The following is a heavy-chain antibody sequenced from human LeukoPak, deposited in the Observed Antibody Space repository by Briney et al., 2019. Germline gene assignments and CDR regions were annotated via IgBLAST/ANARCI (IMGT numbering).Heavy chain of an antibody. D-gene: IGHD4-11*01. Sequence: PGGSLRLSRAASGFTVSSNYMSWVRQAPGKGLKWVSVIYSGGSTYYADSVKGRFTISRDNSKNTLYLQMNSLRAEDTAVYYCASRATVTTDRFWFDPWGQGTLVTVSS. V-gene: IGHV3-53*01. CDR1: GFTVSSNY. J-gene: IGHJ5*02. CDR3: ASRATVTTDRFWFDP. CDR2: IYSGGST.